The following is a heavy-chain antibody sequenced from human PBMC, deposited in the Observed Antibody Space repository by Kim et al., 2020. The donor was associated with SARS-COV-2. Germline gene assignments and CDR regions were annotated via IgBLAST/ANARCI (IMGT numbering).Heavy chain of an antibody. Sequence: SETLSLTCTVSGYSIRSGYYWGWIRQPPGKGLEWIGSIYHSGSTYYNPSLKSRVTISVDTSKNQFSLKLSSVTAADTAGYYCARDIAVVSRFDSWGQGT. V-gene: IGHV4-38-2*02. CDR1: GYSIRSGYY. CDR3: ARDIAVVSRFDS. CDR2: IYHSGST. D-gene: IGHD3-16*02. J-gene: IGHJ4*02.